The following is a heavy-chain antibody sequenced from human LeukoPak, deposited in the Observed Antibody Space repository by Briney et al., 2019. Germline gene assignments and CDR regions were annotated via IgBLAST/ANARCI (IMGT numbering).Heavy chain of an antibody. D-gene: IGHD3-22*01. CDR3: ARDRAKYYYDSSGYLDESYFDY. V-gene: IGHV4-59*12. CDR2: IYYSGST. Sequence: SETLSLTCTVSGGSISSYYWSWIRQPPGKGLEWIGYIYYSGSTNYNPSLKSRVTISVDTSKNQFSLKLSSVTAADTAVYYCARDRAKYYYDSSGYLDESYFDYWGQGTLVTVSS. J-gene: IGHJ4*02. CDR1: GGSISSYY.